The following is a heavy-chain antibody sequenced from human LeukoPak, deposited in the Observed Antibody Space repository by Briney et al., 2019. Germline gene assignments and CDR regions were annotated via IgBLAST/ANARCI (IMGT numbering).Heavy chain of an antibody. J-gene: IGHJ5*02. CDR3: ARDHLTVGPPASPFDP. CDR2: TYYRSKWYN. CDR1: GDSVSSNSAA. V-gene: IGHV6-1*01. D-gene: IGHD1-26*01. Sequence: SQTLSLTCAISGDSVSSNSAAWNWIRQSPSRGLGWLGRTYYRSKWYNDYAVSVKSRITINPDTSKNQFSLQLNSVTPEDTAVYYCARDHLTVGPPASPFDPWGQGTLVTVSS.